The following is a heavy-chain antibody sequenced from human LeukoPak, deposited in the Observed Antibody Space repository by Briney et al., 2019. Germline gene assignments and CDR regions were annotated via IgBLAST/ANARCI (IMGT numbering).Heavy chain of an antibody. CDR3: ARGHYSYGSELIDYYYYYYMDV. D-gene: IGHD5-18*01. V-gene: IGHV3-48*03. CDR2: ISSSGSTI. CDR1: GFTFSSYE. J-gene: IGHJ6*03. Sequence: GGSLRPSCAASGFTFSSYEMNWVRQAPGKGLEWVSYISSSGSTIYYADSVKGRFTISRDNAKNSLYLQMNSLRAEDTAVYYCARGHYSYGSELIDYYYYYYMDVWGKGTTVTVSS.